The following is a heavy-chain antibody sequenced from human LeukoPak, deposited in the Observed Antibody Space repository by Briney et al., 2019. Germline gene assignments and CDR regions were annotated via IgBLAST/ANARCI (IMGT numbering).Heavy chain of an antibody. V-gene: IGHV1-69*06. Sequence: ASVKVSCKASGGTFSSYAISWVRQAPGQGLEWMGGIIPIFGTANYAQKFQGRVTITADKSTSTAYMELSSLRSEDTAVYYCASLKGLSDAFDIWGQGTMVTVSS. CDR1: GGTFSSYA. J-gene: IGHJ3*02. CDR3: ASLKGLSDAFDI. CDR2: IIPIFGTA.